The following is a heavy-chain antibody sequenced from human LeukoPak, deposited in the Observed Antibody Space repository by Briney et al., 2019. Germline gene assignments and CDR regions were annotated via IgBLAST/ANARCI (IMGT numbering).Heavy chain of an antibody. CDR1: GGTFSSYA. CDR2: IIPIFGTA. D-gene: IGHD1-7*01. V-gene: IGHV1-69*13. Sequence: SVKVSCKASGGTFSSYAISWVRQAPGQGLEWMGGIIPIFGTANYAQKFQGRVTITADESTSTAYMELSSLRSEDTAVYYCARAWDYLHYFDYWGQGTLVTVSS. J-gene: IGHJ4*02. CDR3: ARAWDYLHYFDY.